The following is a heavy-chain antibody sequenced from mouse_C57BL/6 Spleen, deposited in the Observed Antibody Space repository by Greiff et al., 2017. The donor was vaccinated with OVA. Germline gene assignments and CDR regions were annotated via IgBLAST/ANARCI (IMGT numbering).Heavy chain of an antibody. CDR3: ARRTTVVANLDY. D-gene: IGHD1-1*01. CDR2: IYPGSGST. J-gene: IGHJ2*01. Sequence: VQLQQSGAELVKPGASVKMSCKASGYTFTSYWITWVKQSPGQGLEWIGDIYPGSGSTNYNEKFKSKATLTVDKSSSTAYMQLSSLTSEDSAVYYCARRTTVVANLDYWGQGTPLTVSS. CDR1: GYTFTSYW. V-gene: IGHV1-55*01.